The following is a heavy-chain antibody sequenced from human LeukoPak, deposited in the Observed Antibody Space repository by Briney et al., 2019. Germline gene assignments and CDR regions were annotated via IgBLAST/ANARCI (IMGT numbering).Heavy chain of an antibody. V-gene: IGHV3-7*01. CDR2: IKQDGSEK. CDR1: GFTFSSHW. CDR3: ARDAGYCTNGVCYTTLYYFDY. J-gene: IGHJ4*02. D-gene: IGHD2-8*01. Sequence: GGSLRLSCAASGFTFSSHWMSWVRQAPGKGLEWVANIKQDGSEKYYVDSVKGRFTISRDNAKNSLYLQMNSLRAEDTAVYYCARDAGYCTNGVCYTTLYYFDYWGQGTLVTVSS.